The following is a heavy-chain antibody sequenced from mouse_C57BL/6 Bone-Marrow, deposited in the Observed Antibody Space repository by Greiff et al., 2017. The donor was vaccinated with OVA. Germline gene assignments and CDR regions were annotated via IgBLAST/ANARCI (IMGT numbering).Heavy chain of an antibody. CDR1: GYTFTSYW. CDR3: ALDSSGYDAMDY. J-gene: IGHJ4*01. D-gene: IGHD3-2*02. V-gene: IGHV1-55*01. Sequence: QVQLKESGAELVKPGASVKMSCKASGYTFTSYWITWVKQRPGQGLEWIGDIYPGSGSTNYNEKFKSKATLTVDTSSSTAYMQLSSLTSEDSAVYYCALDSSGYDAMDYWGQGTSVTVSS. CDR2: IYPGSGST.